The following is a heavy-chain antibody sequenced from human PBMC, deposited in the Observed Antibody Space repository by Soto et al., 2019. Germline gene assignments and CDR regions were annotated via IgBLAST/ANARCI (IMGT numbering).Heavy chain of an antibody. CDR3: ARAPPSRVRPFDY. CDR2: INQSGSS. CDR1: GGSFSGYY. Sequence: KPSETLSLTCAVYGGSFSGYYWSWIRQPPGKGLEWIGEINQSGSSNYNPSLKSRVTISVDTSKNQFSLKLSSVTAADTAVYYCARAPPSRVRPFDYWGQGTLVTVSS. V-gene: IGHV4-34*01. D-gene: IGHD6-25*01. J-gene: IGHJ4*02.